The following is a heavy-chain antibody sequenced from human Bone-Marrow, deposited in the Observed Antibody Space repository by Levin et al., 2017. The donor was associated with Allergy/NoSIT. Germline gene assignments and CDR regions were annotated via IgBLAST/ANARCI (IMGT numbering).Heavy chain of an antibody. CDR2: IYPGDPDI. D-gene: IGHD2-21*02. V-gene: IGHV5-51*01. CDR1: GFTFTSHW. CDR3: ARKPRSGSDTAHGMDV. J-gene: IGHJ6*02. Sequence: HGESLKISCEVSGFTFTSHWIAWVRQVPGKGLEWMGIIYPGDPDIRYSPSVQGQVTMSVDESTATAYLQWSSLKASDTAVYYCARKPRSGSDTAHGMDVWGQGTAVNVS.